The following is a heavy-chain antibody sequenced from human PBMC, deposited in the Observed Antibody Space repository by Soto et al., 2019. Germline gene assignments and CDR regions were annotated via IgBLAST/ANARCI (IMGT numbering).Heavy chain of an antibody. V-gene: IGHV4-31*03. J-gene: IGHJ5*02. CDR2: IYYSGST. D-gene: IGHD6-13*01. Sequence: QVQLQESGPGLVKPSQTLSLTCTVSGGSISSGGYYWSWIRQHPGKGLEWIGYIYYSGSTYYKPSLKSRVTISVDTSKNQFSLKLSSLTAADTAVYYCARDLFRGIAAAGDNWFDPWGQGTLVTVSS. CDR3: ARDLFRGIAAAGDNWFDP. CDR1: GGSISSGGYY.